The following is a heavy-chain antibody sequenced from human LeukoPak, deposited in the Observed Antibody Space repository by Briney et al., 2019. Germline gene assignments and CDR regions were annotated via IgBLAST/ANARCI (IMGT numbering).Heavy chain of an antibody. V-gene: IGHV3-48*01. D-gene: IGHD6-6*01. CDR3: TRGGAARPDY. Sequence: GGSLRLSCAASGFTFINYGMDWVRQAPGKGLEWVSYISSNSRTIDYANSVKGRFTVSRDNAKNSLFLQMNSLRAEDTAVYYCTRGGAARPDYWGQGTLVTVSS. CDR2: ISSNSRTI. CDR1: GFTFINYG. J-gene: IGHJ4*02.